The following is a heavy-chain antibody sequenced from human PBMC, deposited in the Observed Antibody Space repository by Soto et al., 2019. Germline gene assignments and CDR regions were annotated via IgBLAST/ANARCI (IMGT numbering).Heavy chain of an antibody. CDR2: IYYSGST. J-gene: IGHJ3*02. CDR3: ARDSRGYQSDDAFDI. D-gene: IGHD5-12*01. V-gene: IGHV4-31*03. CDR1: GGSISSGGYY. Sequence: QVQLQESGPGLVKPSQTLSLTCTVSGGSISSGGYYWSWIRQHPGKGLEWIGYIYYSGSTYYNPSLKSRVTISVDTSKNQFSLKLSSVTAADTAVYYCARDSRGYQSDDAFDIWGQGTMVTVSS.